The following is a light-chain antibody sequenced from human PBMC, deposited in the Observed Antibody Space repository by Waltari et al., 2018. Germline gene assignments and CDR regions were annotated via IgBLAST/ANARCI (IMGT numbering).Light chain of an antibody. CDR2: DAS. CDR1: QDIRNH. J-gene: IGKJ5*01. V-gene: IGKV1-33*01. Sequence: DIQMTQSPSSLSASVGDRVTITCQASQDIRNHLNWYQQKSGRVPKLLLYDASNLETGVPSRFNGSGSGTDFSCTISSLQPEDIATYYCQQYADFPLTFGQGTRLEIK. CDR3: QQYADFPLT.